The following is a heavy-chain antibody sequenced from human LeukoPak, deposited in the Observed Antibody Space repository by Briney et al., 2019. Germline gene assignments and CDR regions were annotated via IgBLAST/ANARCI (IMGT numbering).Heavy chain of an antibody. CDR3: VRQFAS. Sequence: SLGLSCAASGFXFSDXIMNXVRQLPGKRMEWVAYVSGSSSTVYYADSVKGRFTISRYNGKSSLYLQMNSLRVEDTALYYCVRQFASWGQGTLVTVSS. CDR2: VSGSSSTV. J-gene: IGHJ4*02. V-gene: IGHV3-48*01. CDR1: GFXFSDXI.